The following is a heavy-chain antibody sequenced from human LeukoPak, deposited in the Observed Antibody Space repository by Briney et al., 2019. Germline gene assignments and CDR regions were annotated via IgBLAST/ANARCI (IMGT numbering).Heavy chain of an antibody. CDR1: GFPFSLYS. CDR2: INDESSDI. Sequence: GGALGLSFAAPGFPFSLYSVNWVRPAPGKGPEWVSYINDESSDIHYAGSVRGRFTISRDDARQTLYLQLSSLRVEDTAVYYCARDTFQPGLIDSWGQGTLVTVSS. D-gene: IGHD2-2*01. J-gene: IGHJ4*02. CDR3: ARDTFQPGLIDS. V-gene: IGHV3-21*05.